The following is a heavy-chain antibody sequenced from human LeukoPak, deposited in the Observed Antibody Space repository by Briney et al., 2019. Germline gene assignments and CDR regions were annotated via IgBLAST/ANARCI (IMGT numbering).Heavy chain of an antibody. Sequence: SETLSLTCTVSGGSISSYYWSWIRQPPGKGLEWIGYIYYSGSTNYNPSLKSRVTISVDKSKNQFSLKLSSVTAADTAVYYCASTYYYDSSGYSDAFDIWGQGTMVTVSS. J-gene: IGHJ3*02. CDR3: ASTYYYDSSGYSDAFDI. D-gene: IGHD3-22*01. CDR2: IYYSGST. V-gene: IGHV4-59*12. CDR1: GGSISSYY.